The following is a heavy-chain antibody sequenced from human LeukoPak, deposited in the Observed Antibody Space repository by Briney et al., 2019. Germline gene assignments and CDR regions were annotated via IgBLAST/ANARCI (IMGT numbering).Heavy chain of an antibody. CDR2: INPNSGGT. CDR1: GYTFTGYY. Sequence: ASVTVSCKASGYTFTGYYMHWVRQAPGQGLEWMGWINPNSGGTNYAQKFQGRVTMTRDTSISTAYMELSRLRSDDTAVYYCARDRITMVREDFYYYYGMDVWGQGTTVTVSS. CDR3: ARDRITMVREDFYYYYGMDV. D-gene: IGHD3-10*01. J-gene: IGHJ6*02. V-gene: IGHV1-2*02.